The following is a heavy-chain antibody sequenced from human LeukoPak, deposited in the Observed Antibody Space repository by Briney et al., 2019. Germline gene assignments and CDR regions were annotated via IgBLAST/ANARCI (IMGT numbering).Heavy chain of an antibody. CDR3: ATPGVWYSSGWFPLDY. CDR2: ISGSGGST. CDR1: GFTFNSYA. V-gene: IGHV3-23*01. D-gene: IGHD6-19*01. J-gene: IGHJ4*02. Sequence: GGSLRLSCAASGFTFNSYAMNWVRQAPGKGLEWVSAISGSGGSTYYADSVKGRFTISRDNSKNTLYLQMNSLRAEDTAVYYCATPGVWYSSGWFPLDYWGQGTLVTVSS.